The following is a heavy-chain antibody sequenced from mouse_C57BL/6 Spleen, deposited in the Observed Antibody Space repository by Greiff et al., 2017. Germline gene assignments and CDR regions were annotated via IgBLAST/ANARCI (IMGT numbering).Heavy chain of an antibody. CDR2: IDPNSGGT. CDR1: GYTFTSYW. V-gene: IGHV1-72*01. CDR3: AQQGGDITTVVARGAMDY. J-gene: IGHJ4*01. D-gene: IGHD1-1*01. Sequence: QVQLKQPGAELVKPGASVKLSCKASGYTFTSYWMHWVKQRPGRGLEWIGRIDPNSGGTKYNEKFKSKATLTVDKPSSTAYMQLSSLTSEDSAVYYCAQQGGDITTVVARGAMDYWGQGTSVTVSS.